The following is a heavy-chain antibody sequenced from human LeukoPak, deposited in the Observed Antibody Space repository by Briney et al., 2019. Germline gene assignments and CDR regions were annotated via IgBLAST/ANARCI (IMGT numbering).Heavy chain of an antibody. CDR2: IIPIFGTA. V-gene: IGHV1-69*05. D-gene: IGHD6-19*01. CDR3: ARGVAVAGNAPYYYYYMDV. Sequence: ASVKVSCTASGGTFSSYAISWVRQAPGQGLEWMGRIIPIFGTANYARKFQGRVTITTDESTSTAYMELSSLRSEDTAVYYWARGVAVAGNAPYYYYYMDVWGKGTTGTVSS. J-gene: IGHJ6*03. CDR1: GGTFSSYA.